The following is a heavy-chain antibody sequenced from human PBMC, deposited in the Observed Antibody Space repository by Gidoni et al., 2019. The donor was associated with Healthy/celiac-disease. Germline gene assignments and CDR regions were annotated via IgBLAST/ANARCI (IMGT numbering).Heavy chain of an antibody. CDR1: GGSISSYY. CDR3: ARESIQLWLRGAFDI. Sequence: QVQLQESCPGLVKPSETLSLTCTVSGGSISSYYWSWLRQPPGKVLEWIVYIYYSWSTNYNPSFKSRVTISVDTSKNQFSLKLSSVTAADTAVYYCARESIQLWLRGAFDIWGQGTMVTVSS. V-gene: IGHV4-59*01. CDR2: IYYSWST. D-gene: IGHD5-18*01. J-gene: IGHJ3*02.